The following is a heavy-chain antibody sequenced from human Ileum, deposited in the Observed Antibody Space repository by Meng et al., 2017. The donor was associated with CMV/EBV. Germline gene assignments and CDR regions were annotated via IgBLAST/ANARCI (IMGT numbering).Heavy chain of an antibody. J-gene: IGHJ4*02. D-gene: IGHD3-3*01. CDR1: FTFSNAW. V-gene: IGHV3-15*01. Sequence: FTFSNAWMSWVRQAPGKGLEWVGRIKSKTDGGTTDYAAPVKGRFTISRDDSKNTLYLQMNSLKTEDTAVYYCTTEVADFWSGYPLDYWGQGTLVTVSS. CDR2: IKSKTDGGTT. CDR3: TTEVADFWSGYPLDY.